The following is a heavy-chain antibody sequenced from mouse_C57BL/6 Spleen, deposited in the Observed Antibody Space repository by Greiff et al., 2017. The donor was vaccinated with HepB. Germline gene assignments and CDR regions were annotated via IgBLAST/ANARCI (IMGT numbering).Heavy chain of an antibody. CDR1: GYSITSGYY. V-gene: IGHV3-6*01. Sequence: VQLQESGPGLVKPSQSLSLTCSVTGYSITSGYYWNWIRQFPGNKLEWMGYISYDGSNNYNPSLKNRISITRDTSKNQFFLKLNSVTTEDTATYYCARPPIYYDYDDGLAWFAYWGQGTLVTVSA. CDR2: ISYDGSN. CDR3: ARPPIYYDYDDGLAWFAY. J-gene: IGHJ3*01. D-gene: IGHD2-4*01.